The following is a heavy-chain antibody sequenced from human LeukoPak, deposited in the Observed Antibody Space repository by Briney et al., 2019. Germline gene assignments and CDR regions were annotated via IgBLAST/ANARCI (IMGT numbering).Heavy chain of an antibody. D-gene: IGHD3-10*01. CDR1: GFTFSTYA. J-gene: IGHJ5*02. CDR3: AKSYYYGSGSYSRNNCFDP. CDR2: ISGSGGTT. Sequence: PGGSLRLSCTASGFTFSTYAMSWVRQAPGKGLEWVSGISGSGGTTYYADSVKDRFTISRDNSKNTLYLQMDSLRAEDTAVYLSAKSYYYGSGSYSRNNCFDPWGQGTLVTVSS. V-gene: IGHV3-23*01.